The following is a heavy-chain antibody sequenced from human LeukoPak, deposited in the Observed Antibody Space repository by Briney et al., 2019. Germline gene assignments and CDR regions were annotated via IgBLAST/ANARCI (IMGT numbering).Heavy chain of an antibody. Sequence: QPGGSLRLSCTVSGFTVSSNSMSWVRQAPGKGLEWVSAIGGSGGSTYYADSVKGRFTISRDNSKNTLYLQMNSLRAEDTAVYYCAKDRRVTMVRGVKLSYYYYMDVWGKGTTVTISS. CDR2: IGGSGGST. J-gene: IGHJ6*03. CDR3: AKDRRVTMVRGVKLSYYYYMDV. D-gene: IGHD3-10*01. V-gene: IGHV3-23*01. CDR1: GFTVSSNS.